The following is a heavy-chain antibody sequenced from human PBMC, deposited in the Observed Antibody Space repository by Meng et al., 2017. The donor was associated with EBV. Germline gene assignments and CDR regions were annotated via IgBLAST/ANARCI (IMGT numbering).Heavy chain of an antibody. D-gene: IGHD1-1*01. V-gene: IGHV7-4-1*02. CDR3: ARGVEENGFHYPLDS. Sequence: QVLQAGPQVKGPAAPVHVPTQASDYTFSNYAIHWLRQVPGQGLEWMGWINTYSRKATFAQCFTARFGLSLDTPVTTTHQQISGLNTEDSAVYSCARGVEENGFHYPLDSWGQGTLVTVSS. CDR2: INTYSRKA. J-gene: IGHJ4*02. CDR1: DYTFSNYA.